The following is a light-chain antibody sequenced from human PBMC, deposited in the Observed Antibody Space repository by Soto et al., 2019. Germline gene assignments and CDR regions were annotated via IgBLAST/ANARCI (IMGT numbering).Light chain of an antibody. CDR2: AAS. V-gene: IGKV1-27*01. J-gene: IGKJ3*01. Sequence: DIQMTQSPSSLSASVGDTVTITCRASQGISSSLAWYQQKAGKVPDLLIYAASTLQSGVPSHFSGSGSGTDFALTISSLQPEDVETYSCQEYHSPPFTLGPGTKVDNK. CDR1: QGISSS. CDR3: QEYHSPPFT.